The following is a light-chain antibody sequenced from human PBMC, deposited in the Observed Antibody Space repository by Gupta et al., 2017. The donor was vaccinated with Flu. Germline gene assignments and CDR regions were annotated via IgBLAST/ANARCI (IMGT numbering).Light chain of an antibody. Sequence: QSVLTQPPSASGTPGQRVTISCSGSSSNSGSNYVYWYQQLPGTAPKLLIYRNNQRPSGVPDRFSGSKSGTSASLAISGLRSEDEADYYCAAWDDSLSGVVFGGGTKLTGL. V-gene: IGLV1-47*01. J-gene: IGLJ2*01. CDR3: AAWDDSLSGVV. CDR1: SSNSGSNY. CDR2: RNN.